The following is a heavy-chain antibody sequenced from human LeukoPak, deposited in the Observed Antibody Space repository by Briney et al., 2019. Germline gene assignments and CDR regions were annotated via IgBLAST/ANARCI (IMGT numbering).Heavy chain of an antibody. CDR1: GGSISSYY. CDR2: IYYSGST. Sequence: SETLSLTCTVSGGSISSYYWSWIRQPPGKGLEGIGYIYYSGSTNYNPSLKSRLTISVDTSKNQFSLKLSSVTAANTAVYYCARDSIAVAPYYYYYGMDVWGQGTTVTVSS. J-gene: IGHJ6*02. V-gene: IGHV4-59*01. D-gene: IGHD6-19*01. CDR3: ARDSIAVAPYYYYYGMDV.